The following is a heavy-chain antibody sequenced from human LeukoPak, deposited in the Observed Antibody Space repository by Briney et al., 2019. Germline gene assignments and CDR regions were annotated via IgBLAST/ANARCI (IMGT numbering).Heavy chain of an antibody. V-gene: IGHV3-64D*09. CDR3: VKDPSGNYFYFDY. D-gene: IGHD1-26*01. J-gene: IGHJ4*02. Sequence: GGSLRLSCSASGFTFSSFAMFWVRQAPGKGLEYVSGISSDGGRTNYADSVKARFTISRDNSKVTLYLQMTSLGPEDTAIYYCVKDPSGNYFYFDYWGQGTLVTVSS. CDR2: ISSDGGRT. CDR1: GFTFSSFA.